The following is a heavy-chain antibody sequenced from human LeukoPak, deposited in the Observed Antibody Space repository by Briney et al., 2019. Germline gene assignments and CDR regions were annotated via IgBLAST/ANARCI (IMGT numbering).Heavy chain of an antibody. Sequence: PSETLSLTCTVSGGSISSYYWSWIRQPPGKGLEWIGYIYYSGTTNYNPSLKSRVTISVDMSKNQFSLKLTSVTAADTALYYCARLGAVGWSADYYFDYWGQGTLVTVSS. J-gene: IGHJ4*02. CDR1: GGSISSYY. D-gene: IGHD6-19*01. CDR3: ARLGAVGWSADYYFDY. CDR2: IYYSGTT. V-gene: IGHV4-59*01.